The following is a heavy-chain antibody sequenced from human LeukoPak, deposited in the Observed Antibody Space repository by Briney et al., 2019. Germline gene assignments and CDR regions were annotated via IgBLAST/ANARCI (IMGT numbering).Heavy chain of an antibody. CDR3: AREDGSSWYYFVS. V-gene: IGHV4-59*02. J-gene: IGHJ4*02. CDR1: GGSVSSYY. D-gene: IGHD6-13*01. CDR2: IYYSGST. Sequence: PSETLSLTCTVSGGSVSSYYWSWIRQPPGKGLEWIGYIYYSGSTNYNPSLKSRVTISVDTSKNQFSLKLSSVTAADTAVYYCAREDGSSWYYFVSWGQGTLVTVSS.